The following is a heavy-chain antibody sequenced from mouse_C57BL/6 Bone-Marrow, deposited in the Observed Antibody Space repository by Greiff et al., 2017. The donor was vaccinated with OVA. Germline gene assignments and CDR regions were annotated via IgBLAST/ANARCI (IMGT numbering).Heavy chain of an antibody. CDR3: ARYYAMDY. J-gene: IGHJ4*01. Sequence: QVQLQQSGPELVKPGASVKISCKASGYAFSSSWMNWVKQRPGKGLEWIGRIYPGDGDTNYNGKFKGKATLTADKSSSTAYMQLSSLTSEASAVYFCARYYAMDYWGQGTSVTVSS. CDR1: GYAFSSSW. V-gene: IGHV1-82*01. CDR2: IYPGDGDT.